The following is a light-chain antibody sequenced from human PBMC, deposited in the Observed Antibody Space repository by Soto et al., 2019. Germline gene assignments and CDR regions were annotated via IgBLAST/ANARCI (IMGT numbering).Light chain of an antibody. Sequence: QSVLAQPPSASGTPGQTVTISCSGGSSNIKTNGVSWYQQVPGAAPKLLIYSNSQRPSGAPDRFSGSKSGTSASRAISGLQSEDEATYHCSTWDDSLNGLIFGGGTKLTVL. CDR3: STWDDSLNGLI. V-gene: IGLV1-44*01. CDR2: SNS. J-gene: IGLJ2*01. CDR1: SSNIKTNG.